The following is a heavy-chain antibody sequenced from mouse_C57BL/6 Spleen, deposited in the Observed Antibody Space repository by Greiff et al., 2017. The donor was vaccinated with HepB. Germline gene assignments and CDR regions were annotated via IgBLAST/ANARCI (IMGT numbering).Heavy chain of an antibody. CDR1: GYSITSGYY. V-gene: IGHV3-6*01. D-gene: IGHD2-5*01. CDR3: ARADYSNYGDFDY. Sequence: EVQLQESGPGLVKPSQSLSLTCSVTGYSITSGYYWNWIRQFPGNKLEWMGYISYDGSNNYNPSLKKRISITRDTSKNQFFLKLNSVTTEDTATYYCARADYSNYGDFDYWGQGTTLTVSS. CDR2: ISYDGSN. J-gene: IGHJ2*01.